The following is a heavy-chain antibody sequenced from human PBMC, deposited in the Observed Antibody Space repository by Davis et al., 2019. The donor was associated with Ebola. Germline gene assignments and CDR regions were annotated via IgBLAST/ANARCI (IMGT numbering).Heavy chain of an antibody. CDR1: GYTFTGYS. CDR2: INPNSGGT. CDR3: ARGSPVTVTGFYYFEY. V-gene: IGHV1-2*02. Sequence: ASVKVSCKASGYTFTGYSMHWVRQAPGQGLEWMGWINPNSGGTKYAQKFQGRVTMTRDTSISTAYMELSSLRSDDTALYYCARGSPVTVTGFYYFEYWGQGTLVTVSS. D-gene: IGHD4-17*01. J-gene: IGHJ4*02.